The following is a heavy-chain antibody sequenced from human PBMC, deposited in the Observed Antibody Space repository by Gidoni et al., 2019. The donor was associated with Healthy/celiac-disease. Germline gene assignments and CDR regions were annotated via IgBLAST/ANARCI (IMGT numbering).Heavy chain of an antibody. J-gene: IGHJ6*03. CDR3: ARVGSSSSHYYYYYYMDV. V-gene: IGHV3-48*02. CDR2: ISSSSSTI. Sequence: EVQLVESGGGLVQPGGSLRLSCAASGFTFSSYSMTWVRQAPGKGLECVSYISSSSSTIYYADSMKRRFTISRDNAKNSLYLQMNSLRDEDTAVYCCARVGSSSSHYYYYYYMDVWGKGTTVTVSS. CDR1: GFTFSSYS. D-gene: IGHD6-6*01.